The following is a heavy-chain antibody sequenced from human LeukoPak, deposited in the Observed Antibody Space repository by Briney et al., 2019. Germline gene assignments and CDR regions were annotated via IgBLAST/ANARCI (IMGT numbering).Heavy chain of an antibody. Sequence: PSETLSLTCTVSGGSISSYYWSWIRQPPGKGLEWIGYIYYSGSTNHNPSLKSRVTISVDTSKNQFSLKLSSVTAADTAVYYCARAPPLERIGWYGEDEFRGQGTLVTVSS. CDR3: ARAPPLERIGWYGEDEF. CDR2: IYYSGST. CDR1: GGSISSYY. J-gene: IGHJ1*01. D-gene: IGHD6-19*01. V-gene: IGHV4-59*01.